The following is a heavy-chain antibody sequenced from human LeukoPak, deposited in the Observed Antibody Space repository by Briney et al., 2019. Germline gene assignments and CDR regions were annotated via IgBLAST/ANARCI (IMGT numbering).Heavy chain of an antibody. D-gene: IGHD2-2*02. CDR3: AKDLPPTIMIA. J-gene: IGHJ5*02. CDR1: GFTFSTYG. V-gene: IGHV3-30*02. Sequence: GGSLRLSCAASGFTFSTYGMQWVRQAPGKGLERLSFIWFDGSSKHYADSVKGRFIISRDNSKSTLYLEMNSLRPEDTGVYYCAKDLPPTIMIAWGQGTLVTVSS. CDR2: IWFDGSSK.